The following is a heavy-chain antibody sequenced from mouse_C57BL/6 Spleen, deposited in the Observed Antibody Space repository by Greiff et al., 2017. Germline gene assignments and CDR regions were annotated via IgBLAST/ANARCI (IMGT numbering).Heavy chain of an antibody. CDR2: IDPNSGGT. V-gene: IGHV1-72*01. CDR3: ARDWYYFDY. J-gene: IGHJ2*01. D-gene: IGHD4-1*01. CDR1: GYTFTSYW. Sequence: QVQLQQPGAELVKPGASVKLSCKASGYTFTSYWMHWVKQRPGRGLEWIGRIDPNSGGTKYNEKFKSKSILTVDKPSSTAYMQLSSLTSEDSAVYDCARDWYYFDYWGQGTTLTVSS.